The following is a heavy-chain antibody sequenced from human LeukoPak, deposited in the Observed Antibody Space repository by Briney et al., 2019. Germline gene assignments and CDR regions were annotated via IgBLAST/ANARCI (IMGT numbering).Heavy chain of an antibody. Sequence: IPSETLSLTCTVSGGSISSHYWSWIRQPPGKGLEWIGYIYYSGSTNYNPSLKSRVTISVDTSKNQFSLKLSSVTAADTAVYYCARESTAGYNSSWYGFRNWGQGTLVSVSS. CDR2: IYYSGST. V-gene: IGHV4-59*11. CDR1: GGSISSHY. CDR3: ARESTAGYNSSWYGFRN. J-gene: IGHJ1*01. D-gene: IGHD6-13*01.